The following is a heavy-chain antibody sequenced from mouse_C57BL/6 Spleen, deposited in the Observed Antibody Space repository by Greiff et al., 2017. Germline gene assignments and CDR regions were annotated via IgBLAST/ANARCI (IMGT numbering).Heavy chain of an antibody. CDR1: GFNIKDDY. CDR2: IDPENGDT. Sequence: VQLQQSGAELVRPGASVKLSCTASGFNIKDDYMHWVKQRPEQGLEWIGWIDPENGDTEYASKFQGKATITADTSSNTAYLQLSSLTSEDTAVYYCTTSGTYYCDYWGQGTTLTVSS. J-gene: IGHJ2*01. CDR3: TTSGTYYCDY. D-gene: IGHD4-1*01. V-gene: IGHV14-4*01.